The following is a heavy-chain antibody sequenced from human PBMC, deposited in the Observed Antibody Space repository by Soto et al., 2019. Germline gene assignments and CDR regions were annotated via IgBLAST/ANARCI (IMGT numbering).Heavy chain of an antibody. CDR3: ASPGHYCSGGSCYFDY. J-gene: IGHJ4*02. CDR2: ISYDGSNK. Sequence: GGSLRLSCAASGFTFSSYAMHWVRQAPGKGLEWVAVISYDGSNKYYADSVKGRFTISRDNSKNTLYLQMNSLRAEDTAVYYCASPGHYCSGGSCYFDYWGQGTLVTVSS. D-gene: IGHD2-15*01. CDR1: GFTFSSYA. V-gene: IGHV3-30-3*01.